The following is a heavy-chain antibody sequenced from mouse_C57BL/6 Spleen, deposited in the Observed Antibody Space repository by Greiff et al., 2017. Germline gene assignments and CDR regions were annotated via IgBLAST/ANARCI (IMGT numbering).Heavy chain of an antibody. CDR1: GYTFTDYY. CDR3: ARTPYYYGSSYVDYFDY. J-gene: IGHJ2*01. D-gene: IGHD1-1*01. V-gene: IGHV1-26*01. Sequence: EVQLQQSGPELVKPGASVKISCKASGYTFTDYYMNWVKQSHGKSLEWIGDINPNNGGTSYNQKFKGKATLTVDKSSSTAYMELRSLTSEDSAVYYCARTPYYYGSSYVDYFDYWGQGTTLTVSS. CDR2: INPNNGGT.